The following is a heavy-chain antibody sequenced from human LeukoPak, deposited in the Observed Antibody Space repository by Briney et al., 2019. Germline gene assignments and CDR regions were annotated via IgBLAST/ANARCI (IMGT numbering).Heavy chain of an antibody. V-gene: IGHV3-21*01. D-gene: IGHD1-26*01. J-gene: IGHJ4*02. Sequence: PGGSLRLSCAASGFTFSSYSMNWVRQAPGKGLEWVSSISSSSSYIYYADSVKGRFTISRDNAKNSLYLQMNSLRAEDTAVYYCARVEPGGGWELPGVDHWGQGTLVTVSS. CDR3: ARVEPGGGWELPGVDH. CDR2: ISSSSSYI. CDR1: GFTFSSYS.